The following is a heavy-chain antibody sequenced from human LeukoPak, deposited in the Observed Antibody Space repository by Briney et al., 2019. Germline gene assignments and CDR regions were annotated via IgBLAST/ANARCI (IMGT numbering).Heavy chain of an antibody. D-gene: IGHD3-22*01. CDR1: GFTFSSYA. Sequence: GGSLRLSCAASGFTFSSYAMSWVRQVPGKGLEWVSTISGSGDSTFYADSVKGRFTISRDNSKNTLYLQMNSLRAEDTAVYYCAKDQNTMIVVLRSPLNWFDPWGQGTLVTVSS. CDR3: AKDQNTMIVVLRSPLNWFDP. CDR2: ISGSGDST. V-gene: IGHV3-23*01. J-gene: IGHJ5*02.